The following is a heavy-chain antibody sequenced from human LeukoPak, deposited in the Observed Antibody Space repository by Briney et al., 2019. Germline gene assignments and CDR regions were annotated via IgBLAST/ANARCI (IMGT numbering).Heavy chain of an antibody. CDR1: VYSFTSYG. D-gene: IGHD3-3*01. CDR3: ARGRAIFGEFSLVLRH. CDR2: ISAYNGNT. Sequence: GASVKVSCKASVYSFTSYGISWVRQAPGQGLEWMGWISAYNGNTNYAQKLQGRVTMTTDASTSTAYMELRSLRSDDTAVYYCARGRAIFGEFSLVLRHWGQGTLVTVSS. V-gene: IGHV1-18*01. J-gene: IGHJ4*02.